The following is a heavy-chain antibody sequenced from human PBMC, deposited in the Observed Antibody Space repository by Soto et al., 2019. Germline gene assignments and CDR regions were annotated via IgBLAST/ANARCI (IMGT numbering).Heavy chain of an antibody. Sequence: QIQLVQSGAEVKKTGASVRVSCRASGYTFATYGIPWVRQAPGQGLEWIGWISVYSGDTNYAQNLQGRVTMTTATSTTTAYLDLGSLTSDDTAVYYCARGGFCTSSSCYGGFDYWGQGTLLTVSS. D-gene: IGHD2-2*01. CDR2: ISVYSGDT. CDR1: GYTFATYG. V-gene: IGHV1-18*01. CDR3: ARGGFCTSSSCYGGFDY. J-gene: IGHJ4*02.